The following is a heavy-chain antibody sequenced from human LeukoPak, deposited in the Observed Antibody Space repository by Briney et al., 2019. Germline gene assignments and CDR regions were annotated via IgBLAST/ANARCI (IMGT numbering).Heavy chain of an antibody. Sequence: ASVTVSFMCSGYTFTVYYLHWVRQAPGQGLEWVGCINPYSGGTNYLHKLQGRVIITSDRPISTDYMYLNMLRSSDTAVYYCARGRDGNELDYCGQGTLVIVSS. V-gene: IGHV1-2*02. CDR1: GYTFTVYY. D-gene: IGHD1-7*01. J-gene: IGHJ4*02. CDR2: INPYSGGT. CDR3: ARGRDGNELDY.